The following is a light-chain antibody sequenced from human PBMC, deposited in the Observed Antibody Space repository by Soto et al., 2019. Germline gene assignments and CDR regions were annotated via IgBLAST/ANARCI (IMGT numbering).Light chain of an antibody. J-gene: IGLJ1*01. CDR3: SSYTSSSTLLYV. CDR1: SSDVGGYNY. CDR2: DVS. Sequence: QLVLTQPPSVSGAPGQRVTISCTGTSSDVGGYNYVSWYQQHPGKAPKLMIYDVSNRPSGVSNRFSGSKSGNTASLTISGLQAEDEADYYCSSYTSSSTLLYVFGTGTKVTVL. V-gene: IGLV2-14*01.